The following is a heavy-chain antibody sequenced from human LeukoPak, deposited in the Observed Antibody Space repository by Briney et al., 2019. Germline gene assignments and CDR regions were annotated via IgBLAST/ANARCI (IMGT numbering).Heavy chain of an antibody. CDR1: GFTFSSYA. D-gene: IGHD3-3*01. V-gene: IGHV3-23*01. CDR2: ISSSGGST. CDR3: ANTRFFGVVTFDY. J-gene: IGHJ4*02. Sequence: PGGSLRLSCAASGFTFSSYAMSWVRQAPGKGLEWVSAISSSGGSTYYADSVKGRFTISRDNSKNTLYLQMNSLRAEDTAVYYCANTRFFGVVTFDYWGQGTLVTVSS.